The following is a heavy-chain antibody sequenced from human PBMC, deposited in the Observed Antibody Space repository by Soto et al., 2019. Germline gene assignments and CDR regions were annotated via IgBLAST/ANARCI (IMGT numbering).Heavy chain of an antibody. Sequence: PSETLSLTCAVSGGSISSGGYSWSWIRQPPGKGLEWIGYIYHSGSTYYNPSLKSRVTVSVDRSKNQFSLKLSSVTAADTAVYSCARTLYSYGPRFDYWGQGTLVTVSS. J-gene: IGHJ4*02. D-gene: IGHD5-18*01. V-gene: IGHV4-30-2*01. CDR3: ARTLYSYGPRFDY. CDR2: IYHSGST. CDR1: GGSISSGGYS.